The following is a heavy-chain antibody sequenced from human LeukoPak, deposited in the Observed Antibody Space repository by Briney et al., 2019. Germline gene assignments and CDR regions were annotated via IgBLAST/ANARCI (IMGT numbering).Heavy chain of an antibody. Sequence: GGSLRLSCVSSGLSLSDDHMNWMNWVRQAPGKGLEWVSSISSGSTFIYYADSVKGRFTISRDNAKSSLYLHMNSLRVEDTAVYYCASRSLPATFYGMAVWGQGTTVTVSS. CDR2: ISSGSTFI. D-gene: IGHD1-14*01. V-gene: IGHV3-21*01. J-gene: IGHJ6*02. CDR1: GLSLSDDH. CDR3: ASRSLPATFYGMAV.